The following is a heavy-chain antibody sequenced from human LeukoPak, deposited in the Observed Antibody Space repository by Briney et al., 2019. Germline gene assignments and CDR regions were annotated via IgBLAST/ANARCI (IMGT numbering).Heavy chain of an antibody. Sequence: ASVKVSCKASGGTFSSYAISWVRQAPGQGREWMGGIIPIFGTANYAQKFQGRVTITTDESTSTAYMELSSLRSEDTAVYYCARSKELGDYYYYMDVWGKGTTVTVSS. CDR3: ARSKELGDYYYYMDV. CDR1: GGTFSSYA. CDR2: IIPIFGTA. D-gene: IGHD3-10*01. J-gene: IGHJ6*03. V-gene: IGHV1-69*05.